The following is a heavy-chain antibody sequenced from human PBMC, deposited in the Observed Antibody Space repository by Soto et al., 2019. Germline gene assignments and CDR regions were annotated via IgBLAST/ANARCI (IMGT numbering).Heavy chain of an antibody. J-gene: IGHJ2*01. D-gene: IGHD2-15*01. Sequence: QVQLVQSGAEVKKPGASVKVSCKASGYTFNNYGISWVRQAPGQGLEWMGWIGPYNGNTDHAQNFQGRVTMTTDTSTNTAYMELRSLRSDDTALYYCARCYCSVGSCYTCWHFDLWGRGTRVTVSS. V-gene: IGHV1-18*01. CDR1: GYTFNNYG. CDR2: IGPYNGNT. CDR3: ARCYCSVGSCYTCWHFDL.